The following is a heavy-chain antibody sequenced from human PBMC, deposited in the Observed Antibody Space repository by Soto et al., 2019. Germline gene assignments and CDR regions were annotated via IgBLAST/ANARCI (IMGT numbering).Heavy chain of an antibody. J-gene: IGHJ6*03. Sequence: PSETLSLTCSVYVGSFSGYYWSWIRQPPGKGLEWIGEINHSGSTNYNPSLKSRVTISVDTSKNQFSLKLSSVTAADTAVYYCARGRDSSSYYHYYYMDVWGKGTTVTVSS. CDR3: ARGRDSSSYYHYYYMDV. D-gene: IGHD6-6*01. CDR2: INHSGST. CDR1: VGSFSGYY. V-gene: IGHV4-34*01.